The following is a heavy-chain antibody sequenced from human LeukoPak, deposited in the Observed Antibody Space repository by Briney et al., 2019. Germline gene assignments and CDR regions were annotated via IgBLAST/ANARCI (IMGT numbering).Heavy chain of an antibody. CDR1: GGSISSYY. D-gene: IGHD4-11*01. CDR3: ARAKYSNPEVFDY. J-gene: IGHJ4*02. Sequence: PSETLSLTCTVSGGSISSYYWSWIRQPPGKGLEWIRYIYYSGSTNYNPSLKSRVTISVDTSKNQFSLKLSSVTAADTAVYYCARAKYSNPEVFDYWGQGTLVTVSS. CDR2: IYYSGST. V-gene: IGHV4-59*01.